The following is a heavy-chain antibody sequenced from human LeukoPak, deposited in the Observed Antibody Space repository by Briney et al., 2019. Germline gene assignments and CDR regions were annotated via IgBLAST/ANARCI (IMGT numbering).Heavy chain of an antibody. J-gene: IGHJ4*02. CDR2: INHSGST. D-gene: IGHD3-10*01. Sequence: SETLSLTCAVYGGSFSGYFWSWIRQPPGKGLEWIGEINHSGSTNYNPPLKSRVTISVDTSKNQFSLKLTSVTAADTAVYYCARLWFGEFDYWGQGTLVTVSS. V-gene: IGHV4-34*01. CDR1: GGSFSGYF. CDR3: ARLWFGEFDY.